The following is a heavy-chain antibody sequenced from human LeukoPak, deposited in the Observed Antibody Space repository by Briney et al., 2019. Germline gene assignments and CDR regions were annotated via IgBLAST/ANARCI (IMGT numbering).Heavy chain of an antibody. V-gene: IGHV4-39*07. Sequence: SETLSLTCTVSSGSISTSNYYWGWVRQPPGKALEWIGNIFYSGSTYYSPSLKSRVTISLDTSRNQFSLKLNSVTAADTAVYYCAKSHVYGLIDIWGQGTMVTVSS. CDR3: AKSHVYGLIDI. D-gene: IGHD2/OR15-2a*01. CDR1: SGSISTSNYY. CDR2: IFYSGST. J-gene: IGHJ3*02.